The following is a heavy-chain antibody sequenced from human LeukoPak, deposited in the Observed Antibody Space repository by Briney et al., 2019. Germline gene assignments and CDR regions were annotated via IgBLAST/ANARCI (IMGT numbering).Heavy chain of an antibody. CDR3: AKDPEDTLITAFDY. D-gene: IGHD3-22*01. V-gene: IGHV4-30-4*01. J-gene: IGHJ4*02. CDR2: IFYLGST. CDR1: GGSISSGNFY. Sequence: PSQTLSLTCTVSGGSISSGNFYWSWIRQPPGKGLEWIGYIFYLGSTYYNLSLKSRVTMSVDTSKNQFSLKLRSVTAADTAVYYCAKDPEDTLITAFDYWGQGTLVTVSS.